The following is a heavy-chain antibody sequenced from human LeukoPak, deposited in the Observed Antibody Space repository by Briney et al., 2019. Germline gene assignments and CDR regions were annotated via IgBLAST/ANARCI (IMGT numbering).Heavy chain of an antibody. J-gene: IGHJ5*02. CDR3: ARTLRFRNWFDP. CDR2: INHSGST. CDR1: GGSFSGYY. D-gene: IGHD3-16*01. V-gene: IGHV4-34*01. Sequence: SETLSLTCAVYGGSFSGYYWSWIRQPPGKGLEWIGEINHSGSTNYNPSLKSRVTISVDTSKNQFSLKLSSVTAADTAVYYCARTLRFRNWFDPWGQGTLVTVSS.